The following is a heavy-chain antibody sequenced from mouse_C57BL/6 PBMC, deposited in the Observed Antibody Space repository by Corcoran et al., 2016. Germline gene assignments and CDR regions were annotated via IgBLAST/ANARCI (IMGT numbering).Heavy chain of an antibody. CDR3: ARGDDYDGYYFDY. CDR2: IFPGSGST. Sequence: QVQLQQAGPELVKPGASVKISCKASGYTFTDYYINGVKQRPGQGLEGFGWIFPGSGSTYYNEKFKGKATLTVDKSSSTAYMLLSSLTSEDSAVYFCARGDDYDGYYFDYWGQGTTLTVSS. J-gene: IGHJ2*01. D-gene: IGHD2-4*01. CDR1: GYTFTDYY. V-gene: IGHV1-75*01.